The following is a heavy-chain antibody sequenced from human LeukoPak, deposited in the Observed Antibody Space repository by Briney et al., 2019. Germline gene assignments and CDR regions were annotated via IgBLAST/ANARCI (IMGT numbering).Heavy chain of an antibody. D-gene: IGHD3-16*02. CDR2: IYTSGST. J-gene: IGHJ4*02. CDR3: ARGRYLPLYFDY. Sequence: PSQTLSLTCTVSGGSISSGSYYWSWIRQPAGKGLEWIGRIYTSGSTNYNPSLKSRVTISVDTSKNQFFLKLSSVTAADTAVYYCARGRYLPLYFDYWGQGTLVTVSS. CDR1: GGSISSGSYY. V-gene: IGHV4-61*02.